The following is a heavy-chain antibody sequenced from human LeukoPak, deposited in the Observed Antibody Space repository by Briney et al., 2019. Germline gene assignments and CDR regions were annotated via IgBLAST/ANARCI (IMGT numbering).Heavy chain of an antibody. D-gene: IGHD3-3*01. CDR1: GGSFSGYY. CDR3: ARGYDFWSGSGWFDP. V-gene: IGHV4-34*01. J-gene: IGHJ5*02. CDR2: IDHSGST. Sequence: SETLSLTCAAYGGSFSGYYWSWIRQSPGKGLEWIGKIDHSGSTNYNPSLKSRVTISVDTSKKQFSLKLSSVTAADTAVYYCARGYDFWSGSGWFDPWGQGTLVTVSS.